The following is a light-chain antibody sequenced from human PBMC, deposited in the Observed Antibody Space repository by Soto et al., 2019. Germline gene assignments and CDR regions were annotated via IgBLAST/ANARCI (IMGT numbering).Light chain of an antibody. J-gene: IGLJ3*02. CDR2: SND. CDR1: TSNIGSSS. CDR3: AAWDDSLSAWV. V-gene: IGLV1-44*01. Sequence: QSVLTQAPSASVTPGQRVTISCSGSTSNIGSSSVNWYQQLPGTAPKLLIYSNDQRPSGVPDRFSGSKSGTSASLAISGLQSEDEADYYCAAWDDSLSAWVFGGGTKRPS.